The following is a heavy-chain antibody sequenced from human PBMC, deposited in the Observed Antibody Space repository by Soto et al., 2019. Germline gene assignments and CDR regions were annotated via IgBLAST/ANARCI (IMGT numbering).Heavy chain of an antibody. D-gene: IGHD3-22*01. CDR3: ARDRGSLSSGPASLDY. Sequence: GGSLRLSCAASGFTFSSYGMHWVRQAPGKGLEWVAVIWYDGSNKYYADSVKGRFTISRDNSKNTLYLQMNSLRAEDTAVYYCARDRGSLSSGPASLDYWGQGTLVTVSS. J-gene: IGHJ4*02. V-gene: IGHV3-33*01. CDR1: GFTFSSYG. CDR2: IWYDGSNK.